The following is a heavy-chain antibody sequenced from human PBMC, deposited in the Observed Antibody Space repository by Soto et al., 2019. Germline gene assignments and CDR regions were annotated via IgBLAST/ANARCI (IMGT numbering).Heavy chain of an antibody. D-gene: IGHD2-15*01. CDR2: ISAYNGNT. V-gene: IGHV1-18*04. Sequence: GSVKVSCKASGYTFTSYGISWVRQAPGQGLEWMGWISAYNGNTNYAQKLQGRVTMTTDTSTSTAYMELRSLRSDDTAVYYCARVRDVVVVAATQPFDYWGQGTLVTVSS. J-gene: IGHJ4*02. CDR1: GYTFTSYG. CDR3: ARVRDVVVVAATQPFDY.